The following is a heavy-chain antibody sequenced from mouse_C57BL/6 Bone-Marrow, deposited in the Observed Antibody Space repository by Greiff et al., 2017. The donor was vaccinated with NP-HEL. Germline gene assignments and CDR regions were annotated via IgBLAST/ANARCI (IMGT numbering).Heavy chain of an antibody. J-gene: IGHJ4*01. Sequence: EVNVVESEGGLVQPGSSMKLSCTASGFTFSDYYMAWVRQVPEKGLEWVANINYDGSSTYYLDSLKSRFIISRDNAKNILYLQMSSLKSEDTATYYCARDRTYSNYGHYYAMDYWGQGTSVTVSS. CDR3: ARDRTYSNYGHYYAMDY. CDR2: INYDGSST. CDR1: GFTFSDYY. V-gene: IGHV5-16*01. D-gene: IGHD2-5*01.